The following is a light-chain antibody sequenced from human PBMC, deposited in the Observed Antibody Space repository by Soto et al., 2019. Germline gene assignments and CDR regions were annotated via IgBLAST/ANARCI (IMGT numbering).Light chain of an antibody. CDR3: QQSYITPRYT. J-gene: IGKJ2*01. CDR1: QSISSY. Sequence: DIQMTQSPSSLSASVGDRVTITCRASQSISSYLNWYQQKPGKAPKLLIYAASSLQSGVPSRFSGSGSGTDFTLTISSLQPEDFATYYCQQSYITPRYTFGQGTKLEIK. CDR2: AAS. V-gene: IGKV1-39*01.